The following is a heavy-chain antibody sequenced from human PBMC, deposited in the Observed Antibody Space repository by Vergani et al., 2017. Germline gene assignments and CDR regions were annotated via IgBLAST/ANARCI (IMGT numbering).Heavy chain of an antibody. D-gene: IGHD6-6*01. CDR3: ARDQKYSSSLGTVDYYYGMDV. V-gene: IGHV1-2*02. CDR2: INPNSGGT. J-gene: IGHJ6*02. Sequence: QVQLVQSGAEVKKPGASVKVSCKASGYTFTGYYMHWVRQAPGQGLEWMGWINPNSGGTNYAQKFQGRVTMTRDTSISTAYMELSRLRSDDPAVYYCARDQKYSSSLGTVDYYYGMDVWGQGTTVTVSS. CDR1: GYTFTGYY.